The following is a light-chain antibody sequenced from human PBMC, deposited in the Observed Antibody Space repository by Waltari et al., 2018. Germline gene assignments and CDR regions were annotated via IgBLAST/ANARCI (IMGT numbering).Light chain of an antibody. CDR3: QQTYNVPPIT. J-gene: IGKJ5*01. CDR2: DAS. CDR1: QSIRSS. Sequence: DVQMTQSPSSLSASVGDRVTITCRASQSIRSSLNWYQQKRGEAPRVIIFDASTLGRGVPSRFSGSGSGADFTLTISNLQPDDFATYYCQQTYNVPPITFGQGTRVDI. V-gene: IGKV1-39*01.